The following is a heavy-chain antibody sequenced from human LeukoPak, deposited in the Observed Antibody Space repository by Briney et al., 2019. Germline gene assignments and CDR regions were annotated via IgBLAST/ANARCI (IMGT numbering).Heavy chain of an antibody. V-gene: IGHV3-48*01. CDR1: GFTFTSYS. D-gene: IGHD5/OR15-5a*01. Sequence: GGSLRLSCAASGFTFTSYSMNWVRQAPGKGLEWVSYISSSGTTIYYADSVKGRFTISRDNAKNSLYLQMNSLRAEDTAVYYCARDLYDHYVVDFWGQGTLVTVSS. J-gene: IGHJ4*02. CDR3: ARDLYDHYVVDF. CDR2: ISSSGTTI.